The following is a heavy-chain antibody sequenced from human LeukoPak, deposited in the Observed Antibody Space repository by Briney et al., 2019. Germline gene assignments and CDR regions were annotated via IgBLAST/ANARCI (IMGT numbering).Heavy chain of an antibody. CDR3: ARSYASSWYWNWFDP. Sequence: SETLSLTCAVYGGSFSGYYWSWIRQPPGKGLEWIGEINHSGSTNYNPSLKSRVTISVDTSKNQFSLRLSSVTAADTAVYYCARSYASSWYWNWFDPWGQGTLVTVSS. J-gene: IGHJ5*02. CDR1: GGSFSGYY. V-gene: IGHV4-34*01. D-gene: IGHD6-13*01. CDR2: INHSGST.